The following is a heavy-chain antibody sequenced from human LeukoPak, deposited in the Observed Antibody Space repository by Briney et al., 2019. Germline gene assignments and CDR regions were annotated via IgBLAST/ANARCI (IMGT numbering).Heavy chain of an antibody. J-gene: IGHJ4*02. V-gene: IGHV4-39*01. CDR1: GGSISSSSYY. CDR3: AANYYDSSGQFDY. D-gene: IGHD3-22*01. Sequence: PSETLSLTCTVSGGSISSSSYYWGWIRQPPGKGLEWIGSIYYSGSTYYNPSLKSRVTMSVDTSKNQFSLKLSSVTAADTAVYYCAANYYDSSGQFDYWGQGTLVTVSS. CDR2: IYYSGST.